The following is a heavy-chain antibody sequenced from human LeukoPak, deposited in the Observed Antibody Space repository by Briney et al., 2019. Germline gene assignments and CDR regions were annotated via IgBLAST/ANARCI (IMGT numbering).Heavy chain of an antibody. CDR1: GYTFTGYY. D-gene: IGHD2-15*01. V-gene: IGHV1-2*02. CDR2: INPNSGAT. CDR3: ARGVGGKWFDP. J-gene: IGHJ5*02. Sequence: GASVKVSCKASGYTFTGYYIHWVRQAPGQGLEWMGWINPNSGATNYAQKFQGRVTMTRDTSISTADMYLSRLRSDDTAMYYCARGVGGKWFDPWGQGTLVTVSS.